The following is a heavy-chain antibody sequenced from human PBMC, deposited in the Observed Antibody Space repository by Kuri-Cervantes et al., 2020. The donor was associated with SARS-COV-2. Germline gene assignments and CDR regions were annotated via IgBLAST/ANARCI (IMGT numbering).Heavy chain of an antibody. D-gene: IGHD2-2*02. CDR2: IYYSGST. Sequence: GSLRLSCTVSGGSISSSSYYWGWIRQPPGKGLEWIGSIYYSGSTYYNPSLKSRVTISVDTSKNQFSLKLSSVTAADTAVYYCARTYGGLGYCSSTSCYIYYFDYWGQGTLVTVSS. CDR1: GGSISSSSYY. CDR3: ARTYGGLGYCSSTSCYIYYFDY. J-gene: IGHJ4*02. V-gene: IGHV4-39*01.